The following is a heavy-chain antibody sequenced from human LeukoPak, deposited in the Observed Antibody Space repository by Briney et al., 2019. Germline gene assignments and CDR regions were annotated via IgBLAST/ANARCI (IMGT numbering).Heavy chain of an antibody. D-gene: IGHD1-26*01. CDR3: ARNRLHFVGATELYAFDI. V-gene: IGHV1-18*01. J-gene: IGHJ3*02. CDR2: ISAYNGNT. Sequence: RRASVKVSCKASGYTFTSYGISWVRQAPGQGLEWMGWISAYNGNTNYAQKLQGRVTMTTDTSTSTAYMELRSLRSDDTAVYYCARNRLHFVGATELYAFDIWGQGTMVTVPS. CDR1: GYTFTSYG.